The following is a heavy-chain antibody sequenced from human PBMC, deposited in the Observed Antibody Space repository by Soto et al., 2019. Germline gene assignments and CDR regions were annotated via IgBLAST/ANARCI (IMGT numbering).Heavy chain of an antibody. CDR2: ISYDGSNK. CDR3: GNAAVVRGVIVY. Sequence: QVQLVESGGGVVQPGRSLRLSCAASGFTFSSYGMHWVRQAPGKGLEWVAVISYDGSNKYYADSVKGRFTISRDNSKNTLYLQMNSLRAEDTAVYYCGNAAVVRGVIVYWGQGTLVTVSS. V-gene: IGHV3-30*18. J-gene: IGHJ4*02. D-gene: IGHD3-10*01. CDR1: GFTFSSYG.